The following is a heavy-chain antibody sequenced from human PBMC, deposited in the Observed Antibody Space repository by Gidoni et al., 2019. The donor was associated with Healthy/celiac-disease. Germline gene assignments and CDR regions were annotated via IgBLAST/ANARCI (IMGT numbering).Heavy chain of an antibody. J-gene: IGHJ4*02. Sequence: QVQLVEAGGGLVKPGGSLTLACAASGFAFSHYYMLWIRQAPGKGLEWVSYISSSGSTIYYADSVKARFTISRDNAKNSLYLQMNSLRAEDTAVYYCARDQDAQAVAGLWGQGTLVTVSS. V-gene: IGHV3-11*01. CDR2: ISSSGSTI. D-gene: IGHD6-19*01. CDR3: ARDQDAQAVAGL. CDR1: GFAFSHYY.